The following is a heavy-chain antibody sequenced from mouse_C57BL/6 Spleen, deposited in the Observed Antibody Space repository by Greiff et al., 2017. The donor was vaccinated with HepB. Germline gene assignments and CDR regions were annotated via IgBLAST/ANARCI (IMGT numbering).Heavy chain of an antibody. J-gene: IGHJ3*01. V-gene: IGHV1-15*01. CDR2: IDPETGGT. Sequence: QVQLQQSGAELVRPGASVTLSCKASGYTFTNYEMHWVKQTPVHGLEWIGAIDPETGGTAYNQKFKGKAILTADKSSSTAYMGLRSLTSEDSAVYYCTNDYYGSSSMAYWGQGTLVTVSA. D-gene: IGHD1-1*01. CDR3: TNDYYGSSSMAY. CDR1: GYTFTNYE.